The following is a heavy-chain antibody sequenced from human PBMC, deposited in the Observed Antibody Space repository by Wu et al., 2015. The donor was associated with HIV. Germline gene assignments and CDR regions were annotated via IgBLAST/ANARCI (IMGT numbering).Heavy chain of an antibody. D-gene: IGHD3-22*01. V-gene: IGHV1-46*01. Sequence: QVQLVQSGAEVKKPGASVKVSCKASGYTFTNYYIHWVRQAPGQGLQWMGGIIPRLGTTNYAQIFQGRVTITADEFTTTAYMELTNLRSDDTAVYYCARDMTYYYDNSGYYRLDYWGQGTLVIVSS. CDR2: IIPRLGTT. CDR1: GYTFTNYY. CDR3: ARDMTYYYDNSGYYRLDY. J-gene: IGHJ4*02.